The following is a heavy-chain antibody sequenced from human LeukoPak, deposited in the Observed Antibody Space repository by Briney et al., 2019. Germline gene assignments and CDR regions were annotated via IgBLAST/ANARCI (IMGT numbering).Heavy chain of an antibody. CDR2: ISSSSHYI. J-gene: IGHJ4*02. CDR1: GFTFSSYT. D-gene: IGHD6-6*01. Sequence: PGGSLRLSCAASGFTFSSYTMTWVRQAPGKGLEWVSSISSSSHYIDYADSVKGRFTISRDNSKDSLYLQLSALRADDTAVYFCARDSVDSGSSPSDYWGQGTLVIVSS. CDR3: ARDSVDSGSSPSDY. V-gene: IGHV3-21*06.